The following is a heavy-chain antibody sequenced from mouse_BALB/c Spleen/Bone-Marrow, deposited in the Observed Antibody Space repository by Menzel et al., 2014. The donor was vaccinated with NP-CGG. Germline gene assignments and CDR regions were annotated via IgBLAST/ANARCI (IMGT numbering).Heavy chain of an antibody. CDR2: VNPNNDGT. Sequence: EAELEGSGPNLVKPGASVKMSCEASGYSFTGYYMHWVKQSHGKSLEWIGRVNPNNDGTTYTQKFKGKAILTVDKSSSTAYMELRSLTSEDSAVYYCARRDYGDYWGQATTITVST. CDR1: GYSFTGYY. V-gene: IGHV1-26*01. D-gene: IGHD1-1*02. J-gene: IGHJ2*01. CDR3: ARRDYGDY.